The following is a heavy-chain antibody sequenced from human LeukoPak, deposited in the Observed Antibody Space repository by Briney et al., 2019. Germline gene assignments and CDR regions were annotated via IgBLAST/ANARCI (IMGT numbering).Heavy chain of an antibody. CDR1: GFTFSSYS. CDR2: ISSSGSNI. CDR3: ARETSYIVVVPAAMGY. V-gene: IGHV3-48*04. J-gene: IGHJ4*02. D-gene: IGHD2-2*01. Sequence: GGSLRLSCAASGFTFSSYSMNWVRQAPGKGLEWVSHISSSGSNIYYADSVKGRFTISRDNAKNSLYLQMNSLRAEDTAVYYCARETSYIVVVPAAMGYWGQGTLVTVSS.